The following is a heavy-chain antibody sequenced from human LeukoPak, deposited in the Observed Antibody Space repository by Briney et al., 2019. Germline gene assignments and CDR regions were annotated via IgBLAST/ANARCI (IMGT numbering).Heavy chain of an antibody. D-gene: IGHD3-3*01. CDR1: GYTFTSYY. Sequence: ASVKVSCKASGYTFTSYYMHWVRQAPGQGLEWMGIINPSGGSTIYAHKFQGRVTMTRDMSTSTVYMELSSPRSEDTAVYYCARGLGTYYDFWSGYPNWFDPWGQGTLVTVSS. V-gene: IGHV1-46*01. J-gene: IGHJ5*02. CDR2: INPSGGST. CDR3: ARGLGTYYDFWSGYPNWFDP.